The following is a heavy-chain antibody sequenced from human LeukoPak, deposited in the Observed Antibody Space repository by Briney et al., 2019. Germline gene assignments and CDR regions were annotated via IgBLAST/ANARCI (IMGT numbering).Heavy chain of an antibody. V-gene: IGHV3-21*01. CDR3: ARVGGVDFWSGYSIDY. J-gene: IGHJ4*02. D-gene: IGHD3-3*01. CDR2: ISSSSSYI. Sequence: PGGSLRLSCAASGFTFSSYSMNWVRQAPGKGLEWVSSISSSSSYIYYADSVKGRFTISRDNAKNSLYLQMNSLRAEDTAVYYCARVGGVDFWSGYSIDYWGQGTLVTVSS. CDR1: GFTFSSYS.